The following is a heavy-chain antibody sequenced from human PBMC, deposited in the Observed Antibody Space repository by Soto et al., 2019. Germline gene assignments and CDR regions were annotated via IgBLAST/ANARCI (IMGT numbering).Heavy chain of an antibody. CDR3: VSRIPSWVFDY. D-gene: IGHD2-21*01. J-gene: IGHJ4*01. CDR2: MYAGGDT. Sequence: GGSLRLSCSASGFTFSNYAIHWVRQAPGRGLEWVSVMYAGGDTHYADSVKGRFTISRDKSENTLYLQMNSLRDEDTGVYFCVSRIPSWVFDYWGLGTLVTVSS. V-gene: IGHV3-30*14. CDR1: GFTFSNYA.